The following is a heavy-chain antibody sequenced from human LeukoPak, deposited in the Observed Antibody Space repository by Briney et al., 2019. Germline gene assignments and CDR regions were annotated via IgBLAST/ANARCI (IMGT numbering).Heavy chain of an antibody. Sequence: ASVKVSCKASGYTFTGYYMHWVRQAPGQGLEWMGWISASNGNTNYAQKLQDRVTKTTDTSTRTAYMELRSLRSDDTAMYYCARDFRSVPGRLDYWGQGTLVTVSS. D-gene: IGHD6-19*01. J-gene: IGHJ4*02. V-gene: IGHV1-18*04. CDR1: GYTFTGYY. CDR2: ISASNGNT. CDR3: ARDFRSVPGRLDY.